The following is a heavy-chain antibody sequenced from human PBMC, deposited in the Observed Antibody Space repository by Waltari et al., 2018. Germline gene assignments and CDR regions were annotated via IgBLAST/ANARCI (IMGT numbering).Heavy chain of an antibody. CDR2: IDGDEDK. CDR3: ARSSSDYFYVHGMDV. J-gene: IGHJ6*02. V-gene: IGHV2-70*15. Sequence: QVTLRESGPALVKFTETLTLTCSLSGFSLTESGVCVTWIRQSPGKALEWLARIDGDEDKYYSASLKTRLAISKDTSKNQVVLTMTNMAAADTATYYCARSSSDYFYVHGMDVWGQGTTVTVSS. D-gene: IGHD3-22*01. CDR1: GFSLTESGVC.